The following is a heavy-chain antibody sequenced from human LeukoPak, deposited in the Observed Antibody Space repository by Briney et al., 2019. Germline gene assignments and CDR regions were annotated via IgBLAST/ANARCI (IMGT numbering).Heavy chain of an antibody. CDR1: GYSFTSYW. CDR3: ATFYDSSGYYPLGAFDI. CDR2: IYPGDSDT. J-gene: IGHJ3*02. D-gene: IGHD3-22*01. V-gene: IGHV5-51*01. Sequence: GESLKISCKGSGYSFTSYWIGWVRQMPGKGLEWMGIIYPGDSDTRYSLSFQGQVTISADKSISTAYLQWSSLKASDTAMYYCATFYDSSGYYPLGAFDIWGQGTMVTVSS.